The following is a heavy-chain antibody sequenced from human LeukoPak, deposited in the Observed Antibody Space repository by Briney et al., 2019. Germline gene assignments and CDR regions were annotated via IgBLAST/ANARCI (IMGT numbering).Heavy chain of an antibody. D-gene: IGHD1-7*01. Sequence: GGSLRLSCAASGFTVSSNYMSWVRQAPGKGLEWVSVIYSGGSTYYADSLKGRFTISRHNSKTTLYVQMNSLSAEDTAVYYCARAGDENYSYYYYGMDVWGQGTTVTVSS. V-gene: IGHV3-53*04. J-gene: IGHJ6*02. CDR3: ARAGDENYSYYYYGMDV. CDR2: IYSGGST. CDR1: GFTVSSNY.